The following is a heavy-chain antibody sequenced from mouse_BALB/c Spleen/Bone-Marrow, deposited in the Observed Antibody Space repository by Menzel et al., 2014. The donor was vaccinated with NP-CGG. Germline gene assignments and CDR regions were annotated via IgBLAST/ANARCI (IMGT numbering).Heavy chain of an antibody. V-gene: IGHV5-12-2*01. J-gene: IGHJ4*01. Sequence: EVKLMESGGGLVQPGGSLKLSCAASGFTFSSYTMSWVRQTPEKRLEWVAYISNAGGNTYYSDTVKGRFTISRDNANNTLYLQMSSLKSEDTAMYHCAPLMGAMDYWGQGTSVTVSS. CDR2: ISNAGGNT. CDR1: GFTFSSYT. CDR3: APLMGAMDY.